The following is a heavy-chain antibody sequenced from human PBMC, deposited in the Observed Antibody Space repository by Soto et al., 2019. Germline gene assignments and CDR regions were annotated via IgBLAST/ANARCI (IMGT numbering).Heavy chain of an antibody. CDR2: IYYSGST. V-gene: IGHV4-31*03. CDR1: GGAISSGGYS. D-gene: IGHD1-26*01. J-gene: IGHJ6*02. Sequence: LALSCPVSGGAISSGGYSWSWIRQHPGKGLEWIGYIYYSGSTYYNPSLKSRVTISVDTSKNQFSLKLSSVTAADTAVYYCARQGGRSTGMDVWGQGTTVTVSS. CDR3: ARQGGRSTGMDV.